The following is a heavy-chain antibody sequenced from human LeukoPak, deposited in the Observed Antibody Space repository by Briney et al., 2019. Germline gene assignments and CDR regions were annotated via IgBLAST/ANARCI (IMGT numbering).Heavy chain of an antibody. V-gene: IGHV4-39*01. CDR2: IYYSGIT. CDR1: GGSISSGSYY. Sequence: NASEALSLTCTVSGGSISSGSYYWGWIRQPPGKGLEWIGSIYYSGITYYNPSLKGRVTISVDTSKNQFSLRLSSVTAADTAVYYCARAYGSGSYSGWFDPWGQGTLVTVSS. CDR3: ARAYGSGSYSGWFDP. J-gene: IGHJ5*02. D-gene: IGHD3-10*01.